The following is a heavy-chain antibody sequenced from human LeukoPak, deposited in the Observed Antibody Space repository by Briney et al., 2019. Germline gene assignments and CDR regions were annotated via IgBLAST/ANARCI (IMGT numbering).Heavy chain of an antibody. J-gene: IGHJ4*03. Sequence: GGSLRRSCAASGFTFSSYSMNWVRQAPGKGLEWVSSINSSSSYIYYADSVKGRFTISRDNAKNSLYLQIIHLRAEDTAVYYCANLDIVIVPAGIGVESFYSGGQGTVVIVSS. V-gene: IGHV3-21*01. CDR1: GFTFSSYS. CDR3: ANLDIVIVPAGIGVESFYS. CDR2: INSSSSYI. D-gene: IGHD2-2*02.